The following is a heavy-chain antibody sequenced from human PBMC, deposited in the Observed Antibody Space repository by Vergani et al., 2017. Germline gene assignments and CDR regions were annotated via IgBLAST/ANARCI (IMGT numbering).Heavy chain of an antibody. J-gene: IGHJ4*02. CDR2: MNPSGGST. D-gene: IGHD5-18*01. CDR3: ARGGGQTALDL. CDR1: GYTFTSYY. V-gene: IGHV1-46*01. Sequence: QVQLVQSGAEVKKPGASVKVSCKASGYTFTSYYMHWVRQAPGQGLEWMGIMNPSGGSTSYAQKFQGRVTMTRDTSTSTVYMELSSLRSDDTAVYYCARGGGQTALDLWGQGTLVTVSS.